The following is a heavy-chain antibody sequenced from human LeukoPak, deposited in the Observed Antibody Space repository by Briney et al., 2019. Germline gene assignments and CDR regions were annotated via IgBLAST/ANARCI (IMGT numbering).Heavy chain of an antibody. D-gene: IGHD3-9*01. CDR1: GYTFTGYY. V-gene: IGHV1-2*02. CDR2: INPSSGGT. J-gene: IGHJ6*03. Sequence: ASVKVSCKASGYTFTGYYMHWVRQAPGQGLEWMGWINPSSGGTNYAQKFQGRVTMTRDTSISTAYMELSRLRSDDTAVYYCARDGDGAAPRKRYFDWLSNYYYYMDVWGKGTTVTISS. CDR3: ARDGDGAAPRKRYFDWLSNYYYYMDV.